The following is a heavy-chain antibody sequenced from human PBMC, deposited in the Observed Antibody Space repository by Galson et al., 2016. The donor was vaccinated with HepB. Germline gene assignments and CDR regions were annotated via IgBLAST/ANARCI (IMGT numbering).Heavy chain of an antibody. J-gene: IGHJ3*01. CDR1: GVTFSSYA. CDR2: IITLYGTA. CDR3: ARGWGPVEDVVVVGATPAIRAFDF. D-gene: IGHD2-15*01. Sequence: SVKVSCKASGVTFSSYAINWVRQAPGQGLEWMGSIITLYGTANYAQKFQGRVTMTADKSASTAYMELSRLRSEDTAVYYCARGWGPVEDVVVVGATPAIRAFDFWGQGTMVSVSS. V-gene: IGHV1-69*06.